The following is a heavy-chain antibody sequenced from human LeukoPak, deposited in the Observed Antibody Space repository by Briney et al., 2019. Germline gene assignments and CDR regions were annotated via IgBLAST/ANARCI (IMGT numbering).Heavy chain of an antibody. J-gene: IGHJ3*02. Sequence: PGGSLRLSCAASGFTFSTFGMHWVRQAPGKGLEWVAFIRYDGNNKYYTDSVKGRFTISRDNSKYTLYLQMNSLRAEDTAVYYCARLVQWELGSFDIWGQGTMVTVSS. CDR2: IRYDGNNK. V-gene: IGHV3-30*02. CDR1: GFTFSTFG. D-gene: IGHD1-26*01. CDR3: ARLVQWELGSFDI.